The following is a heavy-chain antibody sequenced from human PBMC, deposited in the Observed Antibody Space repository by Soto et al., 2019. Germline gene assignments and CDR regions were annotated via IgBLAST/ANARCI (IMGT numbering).Heavy chain of an antibody. CDR1: GFTFNNYA. CDR2: ISGGGDTT. D-gene: IGHD3-10*01. V-gene: IGHV3-23*01. Sequence: EVQLLESGGGLVQPGGSRRLSCAASGFTFNNYAMTWVRQAPGKGLEWVSAISGGGDTTSYADSVKGRFTVSRDGSKNTLYLQMSSLRAEATALYYCAKGRGGSGSLTPRVDFWGQGTLVTVSS. CDR3: AKGRGGSGSLTPRVDF. J-gene: IGHJ4*02.